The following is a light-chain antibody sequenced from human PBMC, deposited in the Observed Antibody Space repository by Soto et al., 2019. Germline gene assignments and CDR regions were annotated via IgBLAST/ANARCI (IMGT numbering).Light chain of an antibody. J-gene: IGKJ1*01. CDR3: QQYNNWTRT. CDR1: QSVRSDY. V-gene: IGKV3-20*01. CDR2: GAS. Sequence: EIVLTQSPGTLSLSPGERATLSCRASQSVRSDYLAWYQQKPGQAPRLHIYGASTRETGIPDRFTSSGSGTEFTLTISRLEHEDFAVYYCQQYNNWTRTFGQGTQVDIK.